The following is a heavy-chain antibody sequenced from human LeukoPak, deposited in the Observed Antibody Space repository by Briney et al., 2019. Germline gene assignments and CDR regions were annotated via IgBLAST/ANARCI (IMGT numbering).Heavy chain of an antibody. CDR3: ARRGGTYTYVGVMYYFDS. D-gene: IGHD2-2*02. CDR1: GGSFSGYY. CDR2: INHSGST. Sequence: SETLSLTCAVYGGSFSGYYWSWIRQPPGKGLEWIGEINHSGSTSNNPSLKSRVTISVDASKNQFSLELSSVTAADTAVYYCARRGGTYTYVGVMYYFDSWDQGTLVTVSS. V-gene: IGHV4-34*01. J-gene: IGHJ4*02.